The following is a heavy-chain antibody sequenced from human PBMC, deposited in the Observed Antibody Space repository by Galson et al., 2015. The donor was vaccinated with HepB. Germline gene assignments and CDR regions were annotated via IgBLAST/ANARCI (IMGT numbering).Heavy chain of an antibody. D-gene: IGHD2-15*01. CDR3: APEGRHCSGGSFYSRGMDV. CDR2: INPSGGST. Sequence: SVKVSCKASGYTFTSYYMHWVRQAPGQGLEWMGIINPSGGSTSYAQKFQGRVTMTRDTSTSTVYMELSSLRSEDTAVYYCAPEGRHCSGGSFYSRGMDVWGQGTTVTVSS. J-gene: IGHJ6*02. V-gene: IGHV1-46*01. CDR1: GYTFTSYY.